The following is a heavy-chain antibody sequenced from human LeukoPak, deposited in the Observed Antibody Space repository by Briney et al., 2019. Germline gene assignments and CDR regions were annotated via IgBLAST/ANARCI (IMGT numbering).Heavy chain of an antibody. D-gene: IGHD3-22*01. CDR2: ISASGGNT. CDR3: AKWRDSSGYYPLKD. CDR1: GFTFSTYD. V-gene: IGHV3-23*01. Sequence: GGSLRLSCAASGFTFSTYDMTWVRQAPGKGLEWVSTISASGGNTYYADSVKGRFTISRDNSKNTLYLQMNSLRAEDTAVYYCAKWRDSSGYYPLKDWGQGTLVTVSS. J-gene: IGHJ4*02.